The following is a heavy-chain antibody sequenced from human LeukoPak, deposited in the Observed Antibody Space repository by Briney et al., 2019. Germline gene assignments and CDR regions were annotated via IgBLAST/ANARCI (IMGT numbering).Heavy chain of an antibody. Sequence: SETLSLTCTVSGGSISNYYWSWIRQPPGKGLEWIGYIYYDGSTNYNPSLKSRVTISVDTSKNQFSLKLSSVTAADTAVYYCARLAVAGTLGAFDIWGQGTMVTVSS. CDR2: IYYDGST. J-gene: IGHJ3*02. V-gene: IGHV4-59*12. CDR3: ARLAVAGTLGAFDI. CDR1: GGSISNYY. D-gene: IGHD6-19*01.